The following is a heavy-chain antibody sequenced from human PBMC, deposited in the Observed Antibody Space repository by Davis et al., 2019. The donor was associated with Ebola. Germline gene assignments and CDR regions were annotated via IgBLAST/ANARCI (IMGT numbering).Heavy chain of an antibody. J-gene: IGHJ4*02. CDR1: GGTFSSYA. CDR2: IIPILGIA. V-gene: IGHV1-69*04. D-gene: IGHD6-6*01. CDR3: ARDSEQLVYSLGP. Sequence: AASVTVSCKASGGTFSSYAISWVRQAPGQGLEWMGRIIPILGIANYAQKFQGRVTITADKSTSTAYMELSSLRSEDTAVYYCARDSEQLVYSLGPWGQGTLVTVSS.